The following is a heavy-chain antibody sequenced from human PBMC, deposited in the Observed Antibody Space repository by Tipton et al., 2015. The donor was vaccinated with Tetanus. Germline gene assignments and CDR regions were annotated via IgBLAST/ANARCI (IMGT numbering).Heavy chain of an antibody. CDR2: ISVRGSHT. J-gene: IGHJ5*02. Sequence: GSLRLSCVGSGFTFSNYAMAWVRQAPGKGLEWVSGISVRGSHTYYADPVKGRFSISSDNSKNTVYLQMNSLRDEDTAVYYCAKDPASRGWFDPWGQGTLVSVSS. CDR1: GFTFSNYA. V-gene: IGHV3-23*01. CDR3: AKDPASRGWFDP.